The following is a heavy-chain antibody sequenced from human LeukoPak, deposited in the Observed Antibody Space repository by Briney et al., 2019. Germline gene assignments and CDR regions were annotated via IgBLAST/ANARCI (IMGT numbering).Heavy chain of an antibody. D-gene: IGHD7-27*01. V-gene: IGHV4-30-4*07. J-gene: IGHJ4*02. CDR2: LYYSGST. CDR3: ASNTGTVFDY. Sequence: PSETLSLTCAVSGDSIGSGGYSWSWIRQPPGKGLEWIAYLYYSGSTYYNPSLKSRVTISVDTSKNQLSLKLSSVTAAVTAVYYCASNTGTVFDYWGQGALVTVSS. CDR1: GDSIGSGGYS.